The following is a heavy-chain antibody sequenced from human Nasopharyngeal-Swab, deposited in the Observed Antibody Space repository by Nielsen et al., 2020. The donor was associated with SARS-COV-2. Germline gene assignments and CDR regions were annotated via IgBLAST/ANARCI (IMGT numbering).Heavy chain of an antibody. D-gene: IGHD6-13*01. V-gene: IGHV6-1*01. CDR1: WVRLSSKSAG. J-gene: IGHJ4*02. CDR2: TYYKSKWYN. CDR3: AYSSSRGVDY. Sequence: QTPSPTLAISWVRLSSKSAGWNSTRPPPTRGLEWLGRTYYKSKWYNDYAVSVKSRITINPDTSKNQFSLQLNSVTPEDTAVYYCAYSSSRGVDYWGQGTLVTVSS.